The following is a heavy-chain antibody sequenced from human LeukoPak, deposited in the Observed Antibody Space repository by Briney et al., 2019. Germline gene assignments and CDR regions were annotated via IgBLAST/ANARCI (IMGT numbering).Heavy chain of an antibody. CDR3: ARGRLIAAASYNYYYYYYMDV. CDR2: TYYRSKWYN. D-gene: IGHD6-13*01. CDR1: GDSVSSNSAA. J-gene: IGHJ6*03. Sequence: SQTLSLTCAISGDSVSSNSAAWNWIRQSPSRGLEWLGRTYYRSKWYNDYAVSVKSRITINPDTSKNQFSLQLNSVTPEDTAVYYCARGRLIAAASYNYYYYYYMDVWGKGTTVTVSS. V-gene: IGHV6-1*01.